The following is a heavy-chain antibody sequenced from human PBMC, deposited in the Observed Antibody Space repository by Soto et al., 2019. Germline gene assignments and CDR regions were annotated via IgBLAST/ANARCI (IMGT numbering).Heavy chain of an antibody. V-gene: IGHV1-69*06. CDR1: GGTFGSYA. CDR2: IIPIFGTA. J-gene: IGHJ6*02. Sequence: EAPVEVCCKASGGTFGSYASSWVLQSPGQGLEWMGGIIPIFGTANYAQKFQGRVTITADKSTSTAYMELSSLRSEDTAVYYCALRGSGYQRYYYGMDVWGQGTTVPVSS. D-gene: IGHD3-22*01. CDR3: ALRGSGYQRYYYGMDV.